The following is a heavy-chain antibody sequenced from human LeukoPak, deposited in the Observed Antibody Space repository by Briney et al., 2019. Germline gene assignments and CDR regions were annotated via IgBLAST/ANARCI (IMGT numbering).Heavy chain of an antibody. J-gene: IGHJ4*02. Sequence: GGSLRLSCAASGFSFSNYAMSWVRQAPGKGLEWVSAISGGGGTTFYADSVKGRFTISRDNSKYTLYLQMNSLRAEDTAIYFCAKVDAFKIGWNPPIDCWGQGTLVTVSS. D-gene: IGHD1-1*01. CDR2: ISGGGGTT. CDR3: AKVDAFKIGWNPPIDC. CDR1: GFSFSNYA. V-gene: IGHV3-23*01.